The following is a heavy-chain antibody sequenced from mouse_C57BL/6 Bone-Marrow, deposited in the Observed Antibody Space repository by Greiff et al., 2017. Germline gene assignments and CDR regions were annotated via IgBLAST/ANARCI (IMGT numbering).Heavy chain of an antibody. D-gene: IGHD4-1*01. CDR2: IDPENGDT. Sequence: DVKLQESGAELVRPGASVKLSCTASGFNFKDDYMHWVKQRPEQGLEWIGWIDPENGDTEYASKFQGKATITADTSSNTAYLQLSSLTSEDTAVYYCTAGTPFAYWGQGTLVTVSA. CDR3: TAGTPFAY. CDR1: GFNFKDDY. V-gene: IGHV14-4*01. J-gene: IGHJ3*01.